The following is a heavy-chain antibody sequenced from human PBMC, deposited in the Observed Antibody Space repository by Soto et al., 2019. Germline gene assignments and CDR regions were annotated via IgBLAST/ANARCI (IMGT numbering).Heavy chain of an antibody. J-gene: IGHJ6*02. CDR3: ARVVGIFTDV. D-gene: IGHD3-3*01. Sequence: PGGSLRLSCAASGITLSDFYMTWVRQAPGQGLEWPSYISPGSNYREYADSVKGRHIISRDNAKNSLYLQMNSLRDEDTAVYYCARVVGIFTDVWGQGTTVTVSS. CDR1: GITLSDFY. CDR2: ISPGSNYR. V-gene: IGHV3-11*05.